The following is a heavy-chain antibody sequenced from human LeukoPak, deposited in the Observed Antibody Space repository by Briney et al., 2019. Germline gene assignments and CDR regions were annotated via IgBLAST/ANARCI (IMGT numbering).Heavy chain of an antibody. V-gene: IGHV1-18*01. Sequence: GASVKVSCKASGYTFTSYGISWVRQAPGQGLEWMGWISAYNGNTNYAQKLQGRVTMTTDTSTSTAYMELRSLRSDDTAVYYCARDLAPATYYYDSSGYGRAFDIWGQGTMVTVSS. CDR3: ARDLAPATYYYDSSGYGRAFDI. CDR2: ISAYNGNT. D-gene: IGHD3-22*01. CDR1: GYTFTSYG. J-gene: IGHJ3*02.